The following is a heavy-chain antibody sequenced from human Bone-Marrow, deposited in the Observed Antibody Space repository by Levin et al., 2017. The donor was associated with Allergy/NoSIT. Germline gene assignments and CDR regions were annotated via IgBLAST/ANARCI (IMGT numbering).Heavy chain of an antibody. CDR3: AREWELPEFYYHGMDV. Sequence: ASVKVSCKAAGYIFTRFGISWVRQAPGQGLEWMGWINTDSGKTKDAKKFQGRVTMTTDTSTSTAYMELRSLRSDDTAVYFCAREWELPEFYYHGMDVWGQGTTVTVSS. J-gene: IGHJ6*02. CDR1: GYIFTRFG. D-gene: IGHD1-26*01. CDR2: INTDSGKT. V-gene: IGHV1-18*01.